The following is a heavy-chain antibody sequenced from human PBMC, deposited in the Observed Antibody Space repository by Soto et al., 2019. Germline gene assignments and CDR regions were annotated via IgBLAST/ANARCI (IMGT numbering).Heavy chain of an antibody. V-gene: IGHV1-69*13. CDR1: GGTFSSYA. D-gene: IGHD2-8*01. CDR2: IIPIFGTA. CDR3: ARGLGYCTNGVCSHMGGNWFDP. J-gene: IGHJ5*02. Sequence: ASVKVSCKASGGTFSSYAISWVRQAPGQGLEWMGGIIPIFGTANYAQKFQGRVTITADESTSTAYMELSSLRSEDTAVYYCARGLGYCTNGVCSHMGGNWFDPWGQGTLVTVSS.